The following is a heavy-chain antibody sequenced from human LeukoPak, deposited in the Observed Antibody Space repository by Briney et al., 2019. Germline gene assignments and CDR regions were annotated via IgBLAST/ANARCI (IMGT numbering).Heavy chain of an antibody. Sequence: PGGSLRLSCAASGFTFSDYGMHWVRQAPGKGLEWVALISYDGGNKFYADSVRDRFTISRDSSKNTLFLQMNSLRTEDTAMYYCAKVFEVRGARRPKDYWGQGTLVIVSS. J-gene: IGHJ4*02. CDR3: AKVFEVRGARRPKDY. D-gene: IGHD3-10*01. V-gene: IGHV3-30*18. CDR1: GFTFSDYG. CDR2: ISYDGGNK.